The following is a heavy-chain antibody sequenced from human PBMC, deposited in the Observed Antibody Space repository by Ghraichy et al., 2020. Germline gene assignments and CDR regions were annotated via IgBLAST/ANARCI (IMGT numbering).Heavy chain of an antibody. V-gene: IGHV4-34*01. D-gene: IGHD2-2*01. CDR1: GGSFSGYY. CDR3: VRTLGYCSSTSCYGRRFDP. J-gene: IGHJ5*02. Sequence: SETLSLTCAVYGGSFSGYYWSWIRQPPGKGLEWIGEINHSGSTNYNPSLKSRVTISVDTSKNQFSLKLSSVTAADTAVYYCVRTLGYCSSTSCYGRRFDPWGQGTLVTVSS. CDR2: INHSGST.